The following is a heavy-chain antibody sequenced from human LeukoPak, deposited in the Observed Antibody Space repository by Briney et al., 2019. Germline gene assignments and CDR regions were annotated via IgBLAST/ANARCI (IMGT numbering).Heavy chain of an antibody. V-gene: IGHV3-30*18. CDR2: ISYDGSNK. Sequence: GGSLRLSCAASGFTFSSYGLHWVRQAPGKGLEWVAVISYDGSNKFCADSVKGRLTISRDNSKSTLYLQMNSLRAEDTAVYYCAKESGIRSYGAYFPHWGQGTLVSVSS. CDR1: GFTFSSYG. J-gene: IGHJ1*01. D-gene: IGHD4-17*01. CDR3: AKESGIRSYGAYFPH.